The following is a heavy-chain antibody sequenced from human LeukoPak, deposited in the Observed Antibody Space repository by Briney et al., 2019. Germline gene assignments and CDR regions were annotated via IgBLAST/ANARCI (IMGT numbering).Heavy chain of an antibody. J-gene: IGHJ6*02. Sequence: GGSLRLSCAASGFTFDDYAMHWVRQAPGKGLEWVSGISWNSGSIGYADSVKGRFTISRDNAKNSLYLQMNSLRAEDTAVYYCARQSTIKSYYYGMDVWGQGTTVTVSS. CDR1: GFTFDDYA. V-gene: IGHV3-9*01. CDR3: ARQSTIKSYYYGMDV. D-gene: IGHD3-10*01. CDR2: ISWNSGSI.